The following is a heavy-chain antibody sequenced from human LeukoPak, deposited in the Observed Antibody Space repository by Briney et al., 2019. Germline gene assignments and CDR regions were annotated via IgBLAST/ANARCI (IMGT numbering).Heavy chain of an antibody. J-gene: IGHJ4*02. Sequence: SETLSLTCAVYGGSFSNYYWSWIRQPPGKGLEWIGEINHSGSTNYNPSLKSRVTISVDTSKNQFSLKLSSVTAADTAVYYCAREADGSGSFDYWGQGTLVTVSS. CDR3: AREADGSGSFDY. CDR2: INHSGST. V-gene: IGHV4-34*01. D-gene: IGHD3-10*01. CDR1: GGSFSNYY.